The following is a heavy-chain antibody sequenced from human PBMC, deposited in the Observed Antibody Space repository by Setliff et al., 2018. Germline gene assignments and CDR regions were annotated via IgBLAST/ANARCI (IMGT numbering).Heavy chain of an antibody. CDR1: GFIVNNNE. D-gene: IGHD3-10*01. Sequence: GGSLRPSCAASGFIVNNNEMSWVRQAPGNGMEWLSVTYSGGETKYADSVNGRLTISRDASENSISLQMNSLRVDDTAVYFCRVWLGDLSRDFWGQGTLVTVSS. CDR3: RVWLGDLSRDF. V-gene: IGHV3-53*01. CDR2: TYSGGET. J-gene: IGHJ4*02.